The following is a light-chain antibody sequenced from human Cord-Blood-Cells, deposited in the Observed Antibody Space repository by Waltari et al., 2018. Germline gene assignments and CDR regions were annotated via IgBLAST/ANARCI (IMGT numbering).Light chain of an antibody. V-gene: IGKV4-1*01. CDR3: QQYYSTPPT. CDR1: QSVLYSSNNKNY. J-gene: IGKJ2*01. Sequence: DIVMTQSPDSLAVSLGERATINCKSSQSVLYSSNNKNYLAWYQQKPGQPPKLLIYWASTWGSGVPDRFSGSGSGTDFTLTISSLQAEDVAVYYCQQYYSTPPTFGQGTKLEIK. CDR2: WAS.